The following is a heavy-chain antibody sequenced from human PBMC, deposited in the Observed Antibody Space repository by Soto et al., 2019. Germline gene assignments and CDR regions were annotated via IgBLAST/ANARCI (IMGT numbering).Heavy chain of an antibody. V-gene: IGHV3-23*01. CDR1: GFTFSTYA. Sequence: LRLSCAASGFTFSTYAMSWVRQAPGKGLEWVSAISGSGGSTYYTDSVKGRFTISRDNSKNTLYLQMNSLRAEDTAVYYCAVRKTGSFFDYWGQGTLVTVSS. CDR2: ISGSGGST. CDR3: AVRKTGSFFDY. J-gene: IGHJ4*02. D-gene: IGHD1-26*01.